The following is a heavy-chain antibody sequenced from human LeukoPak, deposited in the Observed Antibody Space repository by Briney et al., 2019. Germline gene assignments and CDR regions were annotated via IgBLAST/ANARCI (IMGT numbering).Heavy chain of an antibody. Sequence: ASVKVSCKVPGYTLTELSMHWVRQAPGKGLEWMGGFDPEDGETIYAQKFQGRVTMTEDTSTDTAYMELSSLRSEDTAVYYCATPLVVPAAKANYYYYGMDVWGQGTTVTVSS. D-gene: IGHD2-2*01. V-gene: IGHV1-24*01. CDR2: FDPEDGET. J-gene: IGHJ6*02. CDR1: GYTLTELS. CDR3: ATPLVVPAAKANYYYYGMDV.